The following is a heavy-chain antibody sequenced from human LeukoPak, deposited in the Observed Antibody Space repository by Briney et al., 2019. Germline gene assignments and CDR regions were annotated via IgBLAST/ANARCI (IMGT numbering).Heavy chain of an antibody. CDR3: ATHVFSELRYFDWSTNE. D-gene: IGHD3-9*01. V-gene: IGHV3-11*04. Sequence: GGSLRLSCAASGFTFSDYYMNWIRQAPGKGLEWVSYISSSGSTINYADSVKGRFTISRDNAENSLYLQMNSLRAEDTAVYYCATHVFSELRYFDWSTNEWGQGTQVTVSS. CDR1: GFTFSDYY. J-gene: IGHJ4*02. CDR2: ISSSGSTI.